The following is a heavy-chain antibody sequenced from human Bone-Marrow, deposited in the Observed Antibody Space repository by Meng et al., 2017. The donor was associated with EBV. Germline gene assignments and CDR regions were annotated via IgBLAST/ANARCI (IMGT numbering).Heavy chain of an antibody. CDR2: IYHSGST. V-gene: IGHV4-4*02. CDR1: AGSISSSNW. D-gene: IGHD1-1*01. CDR3: LLQVQDDDY. Sequence: QLQRQESGPGMVKPSGTLSLTCAVSAGSISSSNWLSWVRQPAGKGLEWIGEIYHSGSTNYNPSLKSRVTISVDKSRNQFSLKLSSVTAADTAVYYCLLQVQDDDYWGQGTLVTVFS. J-gene: IGHJ4*02.